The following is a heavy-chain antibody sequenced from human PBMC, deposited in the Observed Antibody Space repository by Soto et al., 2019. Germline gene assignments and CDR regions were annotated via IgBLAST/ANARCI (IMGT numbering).Heavy chain of an antibody. CDR2: ISSSSSYI. Sequence: GGSLRLSCAASGFTFSSYSMNWVRQAPGKGLEWVSSISSSSSYIYYADSVKGRFTISRDNAKNSLYLQMNSLRAEDTAVYYCARGLEPYYFDYWGQGTPVTAPQ. CDR3: ARGLEPYYFDY. D-gene: IGHD1-1*01. CDR1: GFTFSSYS. V-gene: IGHV3-21*01. J-gene: IGHJ4*02.